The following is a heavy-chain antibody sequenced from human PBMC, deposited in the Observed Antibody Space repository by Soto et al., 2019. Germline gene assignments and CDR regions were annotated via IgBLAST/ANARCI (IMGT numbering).Heavy chain of an antibody. D-gene: IGHD3-22*01. Sequence: HPGGSLRLSCAASGFTFSSYAMHWVRQAPGKGLEWVAVISYDGSNKYYADSVKGRFTISRDNSKNTLYLQMNSLRAEDTAVYYCARGGYYDSSGYYYHNGMDVWGQGTTVTVSS. J-gene: IGHJ6*02. CDR2: ISYDGSNK. V-gene: IGHV3-30-3*01. CDR1: GFTFSSYA. CDR3: ARGGYYDSSGYYYHNGMDV.